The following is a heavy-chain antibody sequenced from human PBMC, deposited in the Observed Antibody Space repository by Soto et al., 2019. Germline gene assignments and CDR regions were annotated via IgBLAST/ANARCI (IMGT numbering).Heavy chain of an antibody. Sequence: QVQLVQSGAEVKKPGSSVKVSCKASGGTFSSYTISWVRQAPGQGLEWMGRIIPILGIANYAQKFQGRVTITADKSTSTAYMELSSLRSEDTAVYYCARDTPIIVGATRHWFDPWGQGTLVTVSS. CDR2: IIPILGIA. CDR1: GGTFSSYT. V-gene: IGHV1-69*08. D-gene: IGHD1-26*01. J-gene: IGHJ5*02. CDR3: ARDTPIIVGATRHWFDP.